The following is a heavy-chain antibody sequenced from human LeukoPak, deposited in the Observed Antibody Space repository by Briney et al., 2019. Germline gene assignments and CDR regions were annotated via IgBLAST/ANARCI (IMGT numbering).Heavy chain of an antibody. D-gene: IGHD3-22*01. J-gene: IGHJ4*02. CDR1: GGSISSSSYY. Sequence: PSETLSLTCTVSGGSISSSSYYWGWIRQPPGKGLEWIGSIYYSGSTYYNPSLKSRVTISVDTSKNQFSLKLSSVTAADTAVYYCARGETMMVVVIQYFDYWGQGTLVTVSS. CDR3: ARGETMMVVVIQYFDY. CDR2: IYYSGST. V-gene: IGHV4-39*01.